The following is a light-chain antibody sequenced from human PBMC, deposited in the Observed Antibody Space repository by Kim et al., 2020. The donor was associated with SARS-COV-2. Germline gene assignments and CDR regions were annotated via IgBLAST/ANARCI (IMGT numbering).Light chain of an antibody. CDR2: YDS. CDR3: QVWDGATEHVL. Sequence: APEETPRMTIKEKNIGNKSVNWYQRRPGQAPVLIIYYDSDRPSGIPERISGSNSGNTATLTISRVEAGDEADYYCQVWDGATEHVLFGGGTQLTVL. J-gene: IGLJ2*01. V-gene: IGLV3-21*04. CDR1: NIGNKS.